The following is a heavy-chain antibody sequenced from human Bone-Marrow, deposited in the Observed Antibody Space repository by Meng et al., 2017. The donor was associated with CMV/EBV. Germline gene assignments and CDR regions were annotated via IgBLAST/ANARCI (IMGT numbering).Heavy chain of an antibody. CDR1: GFTFSNYA. V-gene: IGHV3-33*01. Sequence: GGSLRLSCATSGFTFSNYAMHWVRQAPGKGLEWVAIIWYHGSDKYYADSVKGRFTISRDNSKNTLYLQMNSLRAEDTAVYYCARPLESVGSGSSWFDPWGQGTLVTVSS. J-gene: IGHJ5*02. CDR2: IWYHGSDK. D-gene: IGHD3-10*01. CDR3: ARPLESVGSGSSWFDP.